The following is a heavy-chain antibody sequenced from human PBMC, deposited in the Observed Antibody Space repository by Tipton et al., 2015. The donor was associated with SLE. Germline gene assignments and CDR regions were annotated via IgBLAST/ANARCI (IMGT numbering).Heavy chain of an antibody. V-gene: IGHV4-34*01. CDR1: GETFSGYY. Sequence: TLSLTCAVYGETFSGYYWSWIRQPPGKGLDWIGEITHSGGTNHNPSLKSRVTISVDTSKNQFSLKLNSVTATDAAVYYCARASFIVGSTTFWFDPWGQGALVIVSS. D-gene: IGHD1-26*01. CDR3: ARASFIVGSTTFWFDP. J-gene: IGHJ5*02. CDR2: ITHSGGT.